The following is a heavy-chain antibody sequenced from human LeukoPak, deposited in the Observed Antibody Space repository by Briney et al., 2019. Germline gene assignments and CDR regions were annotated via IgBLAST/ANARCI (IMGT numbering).Heavy chain of an antibody. J-gene: IGHJ4*02. D-gene: IGHD3-9*01. CDR1: GGSTSSYY. CDR2: IYYSGST. CDR3: ARASDKVSFDY. V-gene: IGHV4-59*01. Sequence: PSETLSLTCTVSGGSTSSYYWSWIRQPPGKGLEWIGYIYYSGSTNYNPSLKSRVTISVDTSKNQFSLKLSSVTAADTAVYYCARASDKVSFDYWGQGTLVTVSS.